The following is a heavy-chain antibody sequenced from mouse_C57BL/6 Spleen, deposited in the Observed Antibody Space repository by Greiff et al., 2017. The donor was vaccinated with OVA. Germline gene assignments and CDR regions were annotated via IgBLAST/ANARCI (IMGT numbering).Heavy chain of an antibody. CDR1: GFSLTSYG. J-gene: IGHJ4*01. CDR3: AREGGSRLYYAMDY. D-gene: IGHD1-1*01. CDR2: IWSDGST. V-gene: IGHV2-6*03. Sequence: QVHVKQSGPGLVAPSQSLSITCTVSGFSLTSYGVHWVRQPPGKGLEWLVVIWSDGSTTYNSALKSRLSISKDNSKSQVILKMNSLQTDDTAMYYCAREGGSRLYYAMDYWGQGTSVTVSS.